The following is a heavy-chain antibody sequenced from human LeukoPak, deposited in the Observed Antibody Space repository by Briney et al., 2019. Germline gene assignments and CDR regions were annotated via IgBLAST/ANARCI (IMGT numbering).Heavy chain of an antibody. D-gene: IGHD5-12*01. Sequence: SLRLSCTASGFTFGDYGISWVRQAPGKELEWVSFVRSKAYGGTTEDAASVKGRFTISRDESKSIAYLQMNSLKTEDTAVYYCTRARGSYYFDYWGQGTPVTVSS. CDR2: VRSKAYGGTT. V-gene: IGHV3-49*04. CDR3: TRARGSYYFDY. CDR1: GFTFGDYG. J-gene: IGHJ4*02.